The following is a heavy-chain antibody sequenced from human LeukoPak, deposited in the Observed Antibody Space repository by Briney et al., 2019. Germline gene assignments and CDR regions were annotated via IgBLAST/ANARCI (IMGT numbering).Heavy chain of an antibody. Sequence: PGRSLRLSCAASGFTFSAYNMNWVRQAPGKGLEWVSHISSSSITIYYADSVKGRFTISRDNAKNSLYLQMNSLRDEDTAVYYCARVRTNSYGYEDYWGQGTLVTVSS. V-gene: IGHV3-48*02. CDR3: ARVRTNSYGYEDY. D-gene: IGHD5-18*01. J-gene: IGHJ4*02. CDR2: ISSSSITI. CDR1: GFTFSAYN.